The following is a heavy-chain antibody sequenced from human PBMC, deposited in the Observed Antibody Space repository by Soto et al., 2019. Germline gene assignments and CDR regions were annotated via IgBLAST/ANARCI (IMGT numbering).Heavy chain of an antibody. CDR3: ARCSAEAGTAAIDH. D-gene: IGHD6-19*01. CDR2: ISSSSSYI. CDR1: GFTFSNYN. J-gene: IGHJ4*02. Sequence: EVQLVESGGGLVKPGGSLRLSCAASGFTFSNYNMNWVRQAPGKGLEWVSSISSSSSYIYYADSVKGRFTISRDNAKNSLYLQMNSLRAEDTAVYYCARCSAEAGTAAIDHWGQGTLVTVSS. V-gene: IGHV3-21*01.